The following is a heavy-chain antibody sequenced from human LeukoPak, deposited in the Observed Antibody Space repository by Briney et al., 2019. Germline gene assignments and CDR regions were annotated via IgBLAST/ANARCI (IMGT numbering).Heavy chain of an antibody. CDR2: IGSGGSTM. CDR3: ARVRGYTGMVDY. J-gene: IGHJ4*02. CDR1: GFTFSRYE. Sequence: PGGSLRLSCAASGFTFSRYEMNWVRQAPGKGLEWVSYIGSGGSTMYYADSVKGRFTISRDNAKNSLYLQMNSLRAEDTAVYYCARVRGYTGMVDYWGQGTLVTVSS. D-gene: IGHD5-18*01. V-gene: IGHV3-48*03.